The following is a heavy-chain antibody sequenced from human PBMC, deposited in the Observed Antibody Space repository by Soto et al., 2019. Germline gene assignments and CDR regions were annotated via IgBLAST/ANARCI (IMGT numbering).Heavy chain of an antibody. D-gene: IGHD3-3*01. CDR1: GFTFSSYW. Sequence: EVQLVESGGGLVQPGGSLRLSCAASGFTFSSYWMSWVRQAPGKGLEWVANIKQDGSEKYYVDSVKGRFTISRDNDKNSLYLQMNSLRAEDTAVYYCARGSDFWSGYDLGWFDPWGQGTLVTVSS. CDR2: IKQDGSEK. J-gene: IGHJ5*02. CDR3: ARGSDFWSGYDLGWFDP. V-gene: IGHV3-7*01.